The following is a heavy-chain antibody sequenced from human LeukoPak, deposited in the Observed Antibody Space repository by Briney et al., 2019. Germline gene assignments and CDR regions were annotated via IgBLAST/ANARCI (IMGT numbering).Heavy chain of an antibody. Sequence: GGSLRLSCAASGFTFSSYSMNWVRQAPGKGLEWVSAISGSGGSTYYADSVKGRFTISRDNSKNTLYLQMNSLRAEDTAVYYCAKVRYDSSGYYPTIYYWGQGTLVTVSS. CDR1: GFTFSSYS. J-gene: IGHJ4*02. CDR2: ISGSGGST. CDR3: AKVRYDSSGYYPTIYY. V-gene: IGHV3-23*01. D-gene: IGHD3-22*01.